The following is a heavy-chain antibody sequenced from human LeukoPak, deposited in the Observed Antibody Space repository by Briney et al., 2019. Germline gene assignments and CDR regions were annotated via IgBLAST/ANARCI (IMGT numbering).Heavy chain of an antibody. J-gene: IGHJ4*02. V-gene: IGHV3-23*01. CDR1: GFTFSSYA. D-gene: IGHD3-10*01. CDR3: VRASGSFDY. Sequence: GGSLRLSCAASGFTFSSYALSWVRQAPGKGLEWVSTLSDRTYYADSVQGRFTISRDNSKKTLYLQMNSLRVEDTAVYYCVRASGSFDYWGQGTLATVSS. CDR2: LSDRT.